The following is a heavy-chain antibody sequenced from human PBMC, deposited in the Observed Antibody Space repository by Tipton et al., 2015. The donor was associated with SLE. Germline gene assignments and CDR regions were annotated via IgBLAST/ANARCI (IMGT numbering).Heavy chain of an antibody. CDR3: SRVSRGYGGYEWAGFFDY. CDR2: FYYSGST. D-gene: IGHD5-12*01. CDR1: GGSISSSSFY. V-gene: IGHV4-39*07. J-gene: IGHJ4*02. Sequence: TLSLTCTVSGGSISSSSFYWGWIRQPPGKGREGIGGFYYSGSTFYNPSLKGRVTIAVDMAKNPFSVKLTSVTAADTAVYHSSRVSRGYGGYEWAGFFDYWGQGALVTVSS.